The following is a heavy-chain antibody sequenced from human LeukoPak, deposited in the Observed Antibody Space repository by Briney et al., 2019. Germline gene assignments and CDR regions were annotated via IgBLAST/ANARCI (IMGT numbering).Heavy chain of an antibody. V-gene: IGHV3-74*01. CDR2: IYSDGRIT. CDR1: GFTFSSHW. CDR3: ARDYNWNPPDY. J-gene: IGHJ4*02. Sequence: GRSLRLSCAASGFTFSSHWMHWVRQAPGKGLVWVSRIYSDGRITTYADSVKGRFTLSRDNAKNTLYLQMNTLRDEDTAVYYCARDYNWNPPDYWGQGTLVSVSS. D-gene: IGHD1-1*01.